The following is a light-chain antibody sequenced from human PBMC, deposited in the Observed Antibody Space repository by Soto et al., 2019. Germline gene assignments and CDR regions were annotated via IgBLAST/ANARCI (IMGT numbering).Light chain of an antibody. J-gene: IGKJ1*01. CDR2: GAS. CDR3: QQYNDWPPRWT. CDR1: QSISIN. V-gene: IGKV3-15*01. Sequence: EIVMTQSPATLSMSPGERATLSCRASQSISINLAWYQQKPGQAPRLLIYGASTRATGIPARFSGGGSGTEFTLTISSLKSEDFAVYYCQQYNDWPPRWTFGQGTKVEIK.